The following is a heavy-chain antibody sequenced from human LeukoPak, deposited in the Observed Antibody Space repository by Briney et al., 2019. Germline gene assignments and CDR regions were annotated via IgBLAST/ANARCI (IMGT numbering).Heavy chain of an antibody. CDR2: IRYDGSNK. CDR3: AKGVAYSSSSPWYY. Sequence: GGSLRLSCAASGFTFSSYGMHWVRQAPGKGLEWVAFIRYDGSNKYYADSVKGRFTISRDNSKNTLYLQMNSLRAEDTAVYYCAKGVAYSSSSPWYYWGQGTLVTVSS. CDR1: GFTFSSYG. V-gene: IGHV3-30*02. J-gene: IGHJ4*02. D-gene: IGHD6-6*01.